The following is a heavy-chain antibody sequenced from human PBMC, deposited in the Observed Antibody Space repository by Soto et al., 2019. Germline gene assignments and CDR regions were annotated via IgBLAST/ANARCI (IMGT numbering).Heavy chain of an antibody. D-gene: IGHD2-15*01. CDR2: IYYSGST. J-gene: IGHJ4*02. V-gene: IGHV4-30-4*01. CDR3: ASNKYGGKDY. CDR1: GGSISSGDYY. Sequence: TLSLTCTVSGGSISSGDYYWRWIRQPPGKGLEWIGYIYYSGSTYYNPSLKSRVTISVDTSKNTLYLQMNSLRAEDTAVYYCASNKYGGKDYWGQGTLVTVSS.